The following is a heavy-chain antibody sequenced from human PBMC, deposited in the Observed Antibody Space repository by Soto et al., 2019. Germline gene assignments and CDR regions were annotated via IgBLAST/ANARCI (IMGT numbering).Heavy chain of an antibody. CDR3: ARVGDCYDPGFDY. J-gene: IGHJ4*02. CDR2: VYYSGGT. Sequence: QVQLQESGPGLLKSSETLSLTCTVSGGYITSDHYWSWIRQPPGKGLEWIGHVYYSGGTFYNPSRKSRRTISVATSKNQFSLRLTSVTAADTALYFCARVGDCYDPGFDYWGQGTLLTVSS. CDR1: GGYITSDHY. D-gene: IGHD2-21*01. V-gene: IGHV4-30-4*01.